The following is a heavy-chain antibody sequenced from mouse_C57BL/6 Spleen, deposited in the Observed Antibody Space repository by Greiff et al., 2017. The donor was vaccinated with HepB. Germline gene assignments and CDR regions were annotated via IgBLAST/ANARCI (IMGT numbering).Heavy chain of an antibody. D-gene: IGHD2-1*01. CDR3: ARSGYGNGMDY. V-gene: IGHV5-17*01. J-gene: IGHJ4*01. CDR1: GFTFSDYG. CDR2: ISSGSSTI. Sequence: DVMLVESGGGLVKPGGSLKLSCAASGFTFSDYGMHWVRQAPEKGLEWVAYISSGSSTIYYADTVKGRFTISRDNAQNTLFLQRTSLRSEDTAMFYGARSGYGNGMDYWGQGTSVTVSS.